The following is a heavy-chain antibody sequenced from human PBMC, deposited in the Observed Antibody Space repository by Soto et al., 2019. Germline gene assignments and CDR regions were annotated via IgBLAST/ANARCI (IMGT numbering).Heavy chain of an antibody. Sequence: GGSLRLSCAASGFTFSSYAMSWVRQAPGKGLEWVSAISGSGGSTYYADSVKGRFTIFRDNSKNLLYLQMNSLRAEDTAVYYCAKVRRYCSSTSCQNWFDPWGQGTLVTVSS. CDR2: ISGSGGST. J-gene: IGHJ5*02. V-gene: IGHV3-23*01. CDR1: GFTFSSYA. D-gene: IGHD2-2*01. CDR3: AKVRRYCSSTSCQNWFDP.